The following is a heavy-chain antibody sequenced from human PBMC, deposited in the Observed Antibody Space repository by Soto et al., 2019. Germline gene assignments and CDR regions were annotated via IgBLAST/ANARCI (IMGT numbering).Heavy chain of an antibody. Sequence: QVQLVESGGGVVQPGRSLRLSCVASGFTFSSYAMHWVRQAPGKGLEWVAVISYDGSNKYYADSVKGRFTISRDNSKNTLYLQMNSLRTEDTSVYYCARAVSSSWGFDYWGQGTLVTFSS. CDR1: GFTFSSYA. D-gene: IGHD6-13*01. CDR2: ISYDGSNK. CDR3: ARAVSSSWGFDY. V-gene: IGHV3-30-3*01. J-gene: IGHJ4*02.